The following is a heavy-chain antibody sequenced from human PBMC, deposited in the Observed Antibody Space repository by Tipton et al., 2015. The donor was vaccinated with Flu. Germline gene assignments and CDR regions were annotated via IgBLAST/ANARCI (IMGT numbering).Heavy chain of an antibody. V-gene: IGHV4-61*01. CDR2: IYYSGST. CDR1: GYSINSGYF. D-gene: IGHD6-13*01. Sequence: TLSLTCAVSGYSINSGYFWGWIRQPPGKGLEWIGYIYYSGSTNYNPSLKSRVTISVDTSKNQFSLKLSSVTAADTAVYYCARGIAAAATGWLDPWGQGILVTVSS. CDR3: ARGIAAAATGWLDP. J-gene: IGHJ5*02.